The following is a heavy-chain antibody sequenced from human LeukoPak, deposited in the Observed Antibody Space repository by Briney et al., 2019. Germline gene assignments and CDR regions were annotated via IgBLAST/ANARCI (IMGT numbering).Heavy chain of an antibody. J-gene: IGHJ6*02. CDR3: ARVEGYCSSTSCQYGMDV. D-gene: IGHD2-2*01. Sequence: AGGSLRLSCAASGFTFSSYSMNWVRQAPGKGLEWVSSISSSSSYIYYADSVKGRFTISRDNAKNSLYLQMNSLRAEDTAVYYCARVEGYCSSTSCQYGMDVWGQGTTVTVSS. V-gene: IGHV3-21*01. CDR2: ISSSSSYI. CDR1: GFTFSSYS.